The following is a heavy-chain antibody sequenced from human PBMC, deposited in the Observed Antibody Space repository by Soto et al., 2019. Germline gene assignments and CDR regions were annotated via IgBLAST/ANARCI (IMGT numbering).Heavy chain of an antibody. D-gene: IGHD6-13*01. Sequence: PGGSLRLSCAASGFTFSNAWMNWVRQAPGKGLEWVGRIKSKTNGATTDYAAPVKGRFTISRDDSKNTVYLQMNSLKTEDTAVYYCTPSGTAAAGTDYWGQGTLVTVSS. V-gene: IGHV3-15*07. CDR2: IKSKTNGATT. J-gene: IGHJ4*02. CDR3: TPSGTAAAGTDY. CDR1: GFTFSNAW.